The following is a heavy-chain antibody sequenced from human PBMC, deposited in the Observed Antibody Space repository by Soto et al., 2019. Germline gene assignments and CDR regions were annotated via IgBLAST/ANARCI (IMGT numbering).Heavy chain of an antibody. J-gene: IGHJ4*02. CDR3: ERVEDEDDLDY. D-gene: IGHD1-1*01. V-gene: IGHV4-59*01. CDR2: IYYSGST. CDR1: GGSISSNY. Sequence: SETLSLTCTVSGGSISSNYWSWIRQPPGKGLEWMGYIYYSGSTNYNPSLKSRVTISVDTSKNQFSLKLSSVTAADTAVYYCERVEDEDDLDYCGRRTLVIVSS.